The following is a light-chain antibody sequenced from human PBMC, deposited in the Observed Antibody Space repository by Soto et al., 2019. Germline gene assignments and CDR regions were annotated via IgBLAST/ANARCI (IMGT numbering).Light chain of an antibody. J-gene: IGKJ1*01. CDR1: QTISSW. V-gene: IGKV1-5*03. CDR3: QRYNSYSEA. Sequence: DIQMTQSPSTLSGSVGDRVTITCRASQTISSWLAWYQQKPGEAPKLLIYKASTLKSGVPSRFSGSGSGTEFTLTISSLQPDDFATYYCQRYNSYSEAFGQGTKV. CDR2: KAS.